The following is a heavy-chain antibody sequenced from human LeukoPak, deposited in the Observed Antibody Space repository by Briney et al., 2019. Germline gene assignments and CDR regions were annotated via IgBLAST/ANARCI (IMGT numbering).Heavy chain of an antibody. Sequence: SETLSLTCAVSGGSINSHYWGWIRQPPGKGLQWIADIYYTGKNNYNPSLKSRVTISLDTSKDHLSLNLISVLAADTAIYYCVRRDTGWNYFDYWGQGILVTVSS. D-gene: IGHD6-19*01. CDR1: GGSINSHY. J-gene: IGHJ4*02. V-gene: IGHV4-59*08. CDR2: IYYTGKN. CDR3: VRRDTGWNYFDY.